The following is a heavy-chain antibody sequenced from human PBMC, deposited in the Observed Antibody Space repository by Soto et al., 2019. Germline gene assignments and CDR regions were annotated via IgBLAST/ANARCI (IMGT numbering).Heavy chain of an antibody. CDR2: ISSSSSYI. D-gene: IGHD4-4*01. V-gene: IGHV3-21*01. CDR1: GFTFSSYS. J-gene: IGHJ4*02. CDR3: ARDPLYSNYFGY. Sequence: PGGSLRLSCAASGFTFSSYSMNWVRQAPGKGLEWVSSISSSSSYIYYADSVKGRFTISRDNAKNSLYLQMNSLRAEDTAVYYCARDPLYSNYFGYWGQGTLVTVSP.